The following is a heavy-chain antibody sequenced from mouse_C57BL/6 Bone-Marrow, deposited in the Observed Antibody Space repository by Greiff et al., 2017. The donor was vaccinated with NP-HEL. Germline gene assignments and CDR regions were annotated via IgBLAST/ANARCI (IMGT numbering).Heavy chain of an antibody. CDR2: INPNNGGT. CDR1: GYTFTDYN. Sequence: EVQLQQSGPELVKPGASVKMSCKASGYTFTDYNMHWVKQSHGKSLEWIGYINPNNGGTSYNQKFKGKATLTVNKSSSTAYMELRSLTSEDSAVYYCFYSNYVGFAYWGQGTLVTVSA. CDR3: FYSNYVGFAY. V-gene: IGHV1-22*01. D-gene: IGHD2-5*01. J-gene: IGHJ3*01.